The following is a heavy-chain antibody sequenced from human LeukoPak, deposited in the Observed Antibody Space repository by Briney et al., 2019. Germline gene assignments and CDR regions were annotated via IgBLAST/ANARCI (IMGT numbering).Heavy chain of an antibody. CDR2: INPSDGST. J-gene: IGHJ4*02. D-gene: IGHD3-22*01. Sequence: ASVKVSCKASGYTFTTCYMHCVRQAPGQGLEWMGIINPSDGSTSYAQRFQGRVTMTRDTSTSTVYMELSSLRSEDTAVYYCARGMELAGGRIVVTNPLGVWGQGTLVTVSS. CDR3: ARGMELAGGRIVVTNPLGV. CDR1: GYTFTTCY. V-gene: IGHV1-46*01.